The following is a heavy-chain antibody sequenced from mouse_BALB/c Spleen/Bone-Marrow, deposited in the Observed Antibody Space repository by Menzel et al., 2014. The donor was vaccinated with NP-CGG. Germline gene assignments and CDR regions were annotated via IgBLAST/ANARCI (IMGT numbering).Heavy chain of an antibody. CDR3: AGRGYYGYFAY. CDR2: INPDSSTI. CDR1: GFDFSRYW. Sequence: EVQLQESGGGLVQPGGSLKLSCAASGFDFSRYWMSWVRQAPGKGLEWIGEINPDSSTINYTPSLKDKFIISRDNAKNTLDLQMSKVRSEDTALYYCAGRGYYGYFAYWGQGTLVTVSA. D-gene: IGHD1-2*01. V-gene: IGHV4-1*02. J-gene: IGHJ3*01.